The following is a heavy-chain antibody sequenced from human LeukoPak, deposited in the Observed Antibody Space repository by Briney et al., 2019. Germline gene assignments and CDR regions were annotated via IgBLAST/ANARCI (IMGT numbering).Heavy chain of an antibody. CDR3: ARPSDGHFAQGGYFDY. CDR2: TWYDESHK. CDR1: GFTFSSYW. Sequence: GGSLRLSCAASGFTFSSYWMHWVRQAPGKGLEWVALTWYDESHKYYADSVKGRFTISRDNSKNTLYLQMNNLRGEDTAIYYCARPSDGHFAQGGYFDYWGQGSLVTVSS. D-gene: IGHD4-17*01. J-gene: IGHJ4*02. V-gene: IGHV3-33*08.